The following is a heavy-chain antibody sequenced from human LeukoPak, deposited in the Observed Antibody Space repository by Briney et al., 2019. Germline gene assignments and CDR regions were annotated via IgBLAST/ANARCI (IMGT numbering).Heavy chain of an antibody. CDR3: ATISAQTFDI. D-gene: IGHD5-24*01. CDR1: GFTFRNHW. Sequence: GGSLRLSCAGSGFTFRNHWVNWVRQSPRKGLEWVANIKPDGIDKYYVDSARGRFTVSRDNAKNSAFLQMNSLRAEDTAIYYCATISAQTFDIWGQGTLVSVSS. CDR2: IKPDGIDK. V-gene: IGHV3-7*01. J-gene: IGHJ3*02.